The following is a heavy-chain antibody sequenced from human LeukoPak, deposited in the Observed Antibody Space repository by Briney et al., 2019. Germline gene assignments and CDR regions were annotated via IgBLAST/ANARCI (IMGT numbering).Heavy chain of an antibody. CDR1: GFTFTTFW. Sequence: GGSLRLSCATSGFTFTTFWMHWVRQAPGKGLEWVSSISSSSSYIYYADSVKGRFTISRDNAKNSLYLQMNSLRAEDTAVYYCAREGTGYDFSGYLAYYYMDVWGKGTTVTVSS. V-gene: IGHV3-21*01. J-gene: IGHJ6*03. CDR3: AREGTGYDFSGYLAYYYMDV. D-gene: IGHD3-3*01. CDR2: ISSSSSYI.